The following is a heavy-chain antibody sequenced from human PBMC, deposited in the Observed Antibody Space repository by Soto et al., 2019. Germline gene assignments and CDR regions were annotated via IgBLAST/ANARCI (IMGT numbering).Heavy chain of an antibody. V-gene: IGHV5-51*01. CDR1: GYRFTTSW. CDR3: ARHYYYGSGSYYNGWFDA. CDR2: IYPGDSDT. J-gene: IGHJ5*02. D-gene: IGHD3-10*01. Sequence: PGESLKISCKGSGYRFTTSWIGWVRQMPGKGLEWMGIIYPGDSDTRYSPSFQGQVTISVDKSISTAYLQWSSLKASDTAMYFCARHYYYGSGSYYNGWFDAWGQGTLVTVSS.